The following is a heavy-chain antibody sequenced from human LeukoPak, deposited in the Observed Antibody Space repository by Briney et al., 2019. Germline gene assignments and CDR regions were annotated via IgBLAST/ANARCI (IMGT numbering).Heavy chain of an antibody. J-gene: IGHJ6*02. CDR3: AREDPQTTVPEGLDV. V-gene: IGHV4-59*01. Sequence: SETLSLTCAVSGGSFTGAYWTWLRQPPGRGLEWIGYIYYSGTTNYNPSLKSRVTISVDTSKNQFSLKLTSVTAADTAVYYCAREDPQTTVPEGLDVWGQGTTVTVSS. D-gene: IGHD4-17*01. CDR2: IYYSGTT. CDR1: GGSFTGAY.